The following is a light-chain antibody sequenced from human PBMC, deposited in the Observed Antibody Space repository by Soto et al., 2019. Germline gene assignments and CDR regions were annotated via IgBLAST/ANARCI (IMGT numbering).Light chain of an antibody. CDR3: QQYSNWPQT. V-gene: IGKV3-15*01. CDR1: QSVSAN. Sequence: EIVMTQSPATLSVSLGERATLSCRASQSVSANLAWYQQKPGQAPRLLIYGASTRATGIPARFSGSGSGTEFTLTISSLQSEDFAVYYCQQYSNWPQTFGQGTKVDIK. CDR2: GAS. J-gene: IGKJ1*01.